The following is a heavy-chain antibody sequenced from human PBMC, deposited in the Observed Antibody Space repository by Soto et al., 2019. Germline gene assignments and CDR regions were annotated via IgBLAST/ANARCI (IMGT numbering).Heavy chain of an antibody. D-gene: IGHD2-15*01. CDR3: AKERSLGYCSGGSCFSSRSNPNY. Sequence: SLRLSCAASGFTFSSYAMSWVRQAPGKGLEWVSAISGSGGSTYYADSVKGRFTISRDNSKNTLYLQMNSLRAEDTAVYYCAKERSLGYCSGGSCFSSRSNPNYWGQGTLVTVSS. J-gene: IGHJ4*02. CDR2: ISGSGGST. V-gene: IGHV3-23*01. CDR1: GFTFSSYA.